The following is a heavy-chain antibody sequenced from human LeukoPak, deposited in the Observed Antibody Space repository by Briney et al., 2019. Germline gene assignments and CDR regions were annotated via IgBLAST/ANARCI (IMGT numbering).Heavy chain of an antibody. J-gene: IGHJ4*02. D-gene: IGHD3-22*01. Sequence: PSETLCLTCTVSGYSISSGYFWGWIRQPPGKGLEWIASMYHSGSTYYNPSLKSRVTISVDTSKNRFSLKLSSVTAADTAVYYCARDAYDSSGSYHEASFDYWGQGTLVTVSS. CDR3: ARDAYDSSGSYHEASFDY. CDR2: MYHSGST. V-gene: IGHV4-38-2*02. CDR1: GYSISSGYF.